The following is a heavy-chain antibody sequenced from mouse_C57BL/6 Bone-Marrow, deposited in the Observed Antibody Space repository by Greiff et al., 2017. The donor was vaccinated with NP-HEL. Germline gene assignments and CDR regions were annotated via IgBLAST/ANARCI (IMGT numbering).Heavy chain of an antibody. CDR3: ARDRGSSPYWDFDV. V-gene: IGHV1-18*01. CDR1: GYTFTDYN. D-gene: IGHD1-1*01. Sequence: EVQLQQSGPELVKPGASVKIPCKASGYTFTDYNMDWVKQSHGKSLEWIGDINPNNGGTIYNQKFKGKATLTVDKSSSTAYMELRSLTSEDTAVYYCARDRGSSPYWDFDVWGTGTTVTVSS. J-gene: IGHJ1*03. CDR2: INPNNGGT.